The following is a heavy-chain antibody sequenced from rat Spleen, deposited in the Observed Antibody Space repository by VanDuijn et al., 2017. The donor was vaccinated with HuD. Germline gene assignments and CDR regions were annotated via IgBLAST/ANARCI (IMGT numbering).Heavy chain of an antibody. J-gene: IGHJ4*01. D-gene: IGHD1-1*01. Sequence: QVQLKESGPGLVQPSQTLSLTCTVSGFSLTSYHVHWVRQPPGKGLEWMGVMWSDGDTSYNSALKSRLSISRDTSKSQVFLKMSSLQTEDTATYYCARGAPYYYSGDGVMDAWGQGASVTVSS. CDR2: MWSDGDT. CDR3: ARGAPYYYSGDGVMDA. CDR1: GFSLTSYH. V-gene: IGHV2-32*01.